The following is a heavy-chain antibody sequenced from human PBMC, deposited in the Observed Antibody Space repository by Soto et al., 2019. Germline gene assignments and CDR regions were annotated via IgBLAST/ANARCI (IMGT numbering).Heavy chain of an antibody. Sequence: KTSETLSLTCAVYGGSFSGYYWSWIRQPPGKGLEWIGEINHSGSTNYNPSLKSRVTISVDTSKNQFSLKLSSVTAADTAVYYCARGPGYYDSSGYYVTPFDYWGQGTLVTVSS. CDR1: GGSFSGYY. D-gene: IGHD3-22*01. CDR2: INHSGST. CDR3: ARGPGYYDSSGYYVTPFDY. J-gene: IGHJ4*02. V-gene: IGHV4-34*01.